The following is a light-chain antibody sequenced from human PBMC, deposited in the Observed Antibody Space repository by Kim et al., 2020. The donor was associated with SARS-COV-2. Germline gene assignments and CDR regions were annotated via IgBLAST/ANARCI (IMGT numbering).Light chain of an antibody. CDR1: HTVGSSF. CDR2: AAS. Sequence: EVVLTQSPGTLSLSPGERATLSCRASHTVGSSFLAWYQQKPGQAPRLLIYAASTRATGITDRFTGSGSGTDLTLTISSLEPEDVAIYYCQQYGNSPWTFGQGTKVDIK. J-gene: IGKJ1*01. V-gene: IGKV3-20*01. CDR3: QQYGNSPWT.